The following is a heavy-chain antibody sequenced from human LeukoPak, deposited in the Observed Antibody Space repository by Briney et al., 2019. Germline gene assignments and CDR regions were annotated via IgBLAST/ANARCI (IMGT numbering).Heavy chain of an antibody. CDR2: ISSSSCTI. CDR3: ARDLEAWEAVTTDYGYYYYCMDG. Sequence: QTGGSLRLSCAVSGFTFSTYSMNWVRQAPGKGLEWVSYISSSSCTIFYADSVKGRFTHSRDNTKNTLYLQMNSLRAEDTAVYYCARDLEAWEAVTTDYGYYYYCMDGWGQGTTVTVSS. D-gene: IGHD4-11*01. J-gene: IGHJ6*02. V-gene: IGHV3-48*04. CDR1: GFTFSTYS.